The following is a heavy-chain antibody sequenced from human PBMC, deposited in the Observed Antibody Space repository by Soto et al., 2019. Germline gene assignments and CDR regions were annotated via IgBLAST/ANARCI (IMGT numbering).Heavy chain of an antibody. CDR2: FYPGDSGT. D-gene: IGHD2-2*01. CDR1: GYSFPNYW. Sequence: ESLKISCKGSGYSFPNYWIGWVRQMPGKGLEWMAIFYPGDSGTRYSPSFQGQVTISADKSISTAYLQWSSLKASDTAMYYCARVRGVVARDYYYGMDVWGQGTTVTVSS. CDR3: ARVRGVVARDYYYGMDV. V-gene: IGHV5-51*01. J-gene: IGHJ6*02.